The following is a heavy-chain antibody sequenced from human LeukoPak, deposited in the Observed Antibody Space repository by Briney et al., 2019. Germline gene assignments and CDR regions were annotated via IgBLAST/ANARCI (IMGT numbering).Heavy chain of an antibody. V-gene: IGHV1-18*01. CDR3: ARDVRITMVQPHAFDI. Sequence: GASVKVSRKASGYTFTSNGITWVRQAPGQGLEWVGWISCNNGDTRYAQKFQGRVTVTTDTSTSTVYMELRSLRSDDTAVYYCARDVRITMVQPHAFDIWGQGTMVTVSS. CDR2: ISCNNGDT. CDR1: GYTFTSNG. J-gene: IGHJ3*02. D-gene: IGHD3-10*01.